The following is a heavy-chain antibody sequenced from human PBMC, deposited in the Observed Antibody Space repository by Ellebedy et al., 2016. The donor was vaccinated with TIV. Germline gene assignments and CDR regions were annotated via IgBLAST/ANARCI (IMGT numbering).Heavy chain of an antibody. Sequence: GSLRLSXTVSGGSISSHYWTWIRQPPGKGLEWIGSINYSGRTYYNPSLKSRVTISVDTSKDQFSLKLLSVTAADTAVYYCARDHGNDDDWFDPWGQGILVPVSS. CDR1: GGSISSHY. V-gene: IGHV4-59*05. J-gene: IGHJ5*02. CDR2: INYSGRT. CDR3: ARDHGNDDDWFDP. D-gene: IGHD2-8*01.